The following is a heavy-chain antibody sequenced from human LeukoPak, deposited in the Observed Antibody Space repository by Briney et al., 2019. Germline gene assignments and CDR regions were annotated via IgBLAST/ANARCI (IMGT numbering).Heavy chain of an antibody. CDR1: GFTFSSYE. V-gene: IGHV3-48*03. J-gene: IGHJ4*02. CDR2: ISSSGSNI. D-gene: IGHD3-22*01. CDR3: ARASYYDTIDY. Sequence: GGSLTLSCAASGFTFSSYEMNWVRQAPGKGLEWVSYISSSGSNIYYADSVKGRFTISRDNAKNPLYLQLSSLRAEDTAVYYCARASYYDTIDYWGQGTLVTVSS.